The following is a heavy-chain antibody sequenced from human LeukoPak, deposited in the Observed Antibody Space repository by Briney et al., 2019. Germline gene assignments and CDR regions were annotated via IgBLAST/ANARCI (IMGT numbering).Heavy chain of an antibody. Sequence: PSQTLSLTCAISGDSVSSNSAAWHWIRQSPSRGLEWLGRTYYRSKWYNDYAVSVKSRITINPDTSKNQFSLQLDSVTPEDTAVYYCCHSLSGRTGAFDIWGRGTVVTVSS. CDR2: TYYRSKWYN. CDR1: GDSVSSNSAA. V-gene: IGHV6-1*01. J-gene: IGHJ3*02. CDR3: CHSLSGRTGAFDI. D-gene: IGHD2-21*01.